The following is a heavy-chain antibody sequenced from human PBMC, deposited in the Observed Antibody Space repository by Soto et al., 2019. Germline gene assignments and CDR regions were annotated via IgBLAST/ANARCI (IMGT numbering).Heavy chain of an antibody. CDR2: ISWNRGSI. CDR1: GFTFDDYA. Sequence: PGGSLRLSCAASGFTFDDYAMHWVRQAPGKGLEWGSGISWNRGSIGYADSVKGRFTISRDNAKNSLYLQINSLKAEDTSLYYSAKDWKPYSYDPIPFDYWGQGTLVTVSS. CDR3: AKDWKPYSYDPIPFDY. D-gene: IGHD5-18*01. V-gene: IGHV3-9*01. J-gene: IGHJ4*02.